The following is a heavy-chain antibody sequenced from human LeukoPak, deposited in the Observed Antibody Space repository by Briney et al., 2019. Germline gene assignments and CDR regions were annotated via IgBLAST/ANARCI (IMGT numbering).Heavy chain of an antibody. CDR1: GFTFSSYG. J-gene: IGHJ4*02. CDR3: ARARDCSGGSCYRAFFDY. D-gene: IGHD2-15*01. CDR2: IWYDGSNK. Sequence: GGSLRLSCAASGFTFSSYGMHWVRRAPGKGLEWVAVIWYDGSNKYYADSVKGRFTISRDNSKNTLYLQMNSLRAEDTAVYYCARARDCSGGSCYRAFFDYWGQGTLVTVSS. V-gene: IGHV3-33*01.